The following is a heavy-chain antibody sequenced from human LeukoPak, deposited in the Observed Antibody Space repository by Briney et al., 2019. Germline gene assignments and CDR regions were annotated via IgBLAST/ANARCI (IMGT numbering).Heavy chain of an antibody. Sequence: SETLSLTCTVSGGSISSSSYYWGWIRQPPGKGLEWIGSIYYSGSTYYNPSLKSRVTISVDTSKNQFSLKPSSVTAADTAVYYCAGTLVDWFDPWGQGTLVTVSS. V-gene: IGHV4-39*01. J-gene: IGHJ5*02. CDR3: AGTLVDWFDP. CDR2: IYYSGST. D-gene: IGHD1-26*01. CDR1: GGSISSSSYY.